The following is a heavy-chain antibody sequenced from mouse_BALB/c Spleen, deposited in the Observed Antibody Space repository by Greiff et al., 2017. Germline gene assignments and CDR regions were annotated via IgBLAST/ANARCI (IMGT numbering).Heavy chain of an antibody. Sequence: VQLQQSGAELVKPGASVKLSCTASGFNIKDTYMHWVKQRPEQGLEWIGRIDPANGNTKYDPKFQGKATITADTSSNTAYLQLSSLTSEDTAVYYCANGYYDYAMDYWGQGTSVTVSS. D-gene: IGHD2-3*01. CDR1: GFNIKDTY. V-gene: IGHV14-3*02. CDR2: IDPANGNT. CDR3: ANGYYDYAMDY. J-gene: IGHJ4*01.